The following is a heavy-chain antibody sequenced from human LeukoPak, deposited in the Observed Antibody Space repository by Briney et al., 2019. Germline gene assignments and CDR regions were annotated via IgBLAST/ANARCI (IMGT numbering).Heavy chain of an antibody. D-gene: IGHD4-17*01. CDR1: GGSFSGYY. J-gene: IGHJ4*02. V-gene: IGHV4-34*01. Sequence: PSETLSLTCTVYGGSFSGYYWSWIRQPPGKGLEWIGEINHSGSTNYNPSLKSRVTISVDTSKNQFSLKLSSVTAADTAVYYCARGGYGDYFAIWGQGALVTVSS. CDR3: ARGGYGDYFAI. CDR2: INHSGST.